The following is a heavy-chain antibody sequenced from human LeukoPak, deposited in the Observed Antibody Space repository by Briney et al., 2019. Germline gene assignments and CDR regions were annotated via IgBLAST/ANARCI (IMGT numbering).Heavy chain of an antibody. CDR3: ARGVYIAAAQYGF. D-gene: IGHD6-13*01. Sequence: SETLSLTCAVYGGSFSDYYWNWIRQPPGRGLEWIGEINHSGSTNYNPSLKSRVTISVDTSKNQFSLKLSSVTAADTAVYYCARGVYIAAAQYGFWGQGTLVTVSS. J-gene: IGHJ4*02. CDR2: INHSGST. V-gene: IGHV4-34*01. CDR1: GGSFSDYY.